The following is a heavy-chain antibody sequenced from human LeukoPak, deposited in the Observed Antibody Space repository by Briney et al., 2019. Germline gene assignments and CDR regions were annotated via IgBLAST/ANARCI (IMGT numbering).Heavy chain of an antibody. Sequence: GGSLRLSCAASGFSFSTYGMSWVRQSPGKGLEWVSGISGSGDHTYHGDSVRGRFTISRDHSNNTLYLEMKSLIVEDTALYYCVKPPEWLRLRADVFETWGQGTMVTVSS. CDR1: GFSFSTYG. D-gene: IGHD5-12*01. CDR2: ISGSGDHT. V-gene: IGHV3-23*01. CDR3: VKPPEWLRLRADVFET. J-gene: IGHJ3*02.